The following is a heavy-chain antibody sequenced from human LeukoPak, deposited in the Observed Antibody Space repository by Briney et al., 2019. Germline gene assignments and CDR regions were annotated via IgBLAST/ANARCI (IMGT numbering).Heavy chain of an antibody. J-gene: IGHJ4*02. V-gene: IGHV3-48*01. CDR2: ISSSSSTI. D-gene: IGHD6-13*01. CDR1: GFTFSSYS. CDR3: ARGSAAGWGNY. Sequence: GGSLRLSCAASGFTFSSYSMNWVRQAPGKGLEWVSYISSSSSTIYFADSVKGRFTISRDNAKNSLYLQMNSLRAEDTAVYYCARGSAAGWGNYWGQGTLVTVSS.